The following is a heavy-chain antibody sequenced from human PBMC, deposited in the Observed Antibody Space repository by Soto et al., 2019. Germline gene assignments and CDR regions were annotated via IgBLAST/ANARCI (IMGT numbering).Heavy chain of an antibody. CDR3: ARADYYDSSGFYYNY. Sequence: ASVKVSCKASGYIFTNHYIHWVRQAPGQGLEWMGIINPSGGSTNYLQKFQGRVTMTRDTSTSTVYMELSSLRSEDTAVYFCARADYYDSSGFYYNYWGQGTLVTVSS. CDR2: INPSGGST. J-gene: IGHJ4*02. D-gene: IGHD3-22*01. CDR1: GYIFTNHY. V-gene: IGHV1-46*01.